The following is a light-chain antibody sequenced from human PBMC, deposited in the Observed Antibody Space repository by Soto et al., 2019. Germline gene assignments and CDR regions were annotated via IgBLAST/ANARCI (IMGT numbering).Light chain of an antibody. V-gene: IGKV3-11*01. CDR1: QSVSSY. J-gene: IGKJ2*01. Sequence: EIVLTQSPATLSLSPGERATLSCRASQSVSSYLAWYQQKPGQAPRLLIYDASNRATGIPARFSGGGSGIDFTLTISSLEPEDFAVYYCQQRFNWPRFTLGQGTKLEIK. CDR2: DAS. CDR3: QQRFNWPRFT.